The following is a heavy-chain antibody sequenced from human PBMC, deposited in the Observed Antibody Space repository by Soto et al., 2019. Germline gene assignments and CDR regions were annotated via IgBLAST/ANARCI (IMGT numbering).Heavy chain of an antibody. CDR3: AKISAEVEATYDY. J-gene: IGHJ4*02. V-gene: IGHV3-30*18. D-gene: IGHD1-26*01. CDR1: GFTFSSYG. Sequence: GGSLRLSCAASGFTFSSYGMHWVRQAPGKGLEWVAVISYDGSNKYYADSVKGRFTISRDNSKNTLYLQMNSLRAEDTAVYYCAKISAEVEATYDYWGQGTLVTVSS. CDR2: ISYDGSNK.